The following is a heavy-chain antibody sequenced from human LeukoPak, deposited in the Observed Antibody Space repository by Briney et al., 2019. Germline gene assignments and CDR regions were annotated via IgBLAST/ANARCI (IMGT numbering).Heavy chain of an antibody. CDR1: GGTFSSYA. J-gene: IGHJ5*02. D-gene: IGHD1-26*01. Sequence: ASVTVSCKASGGTFSSYAISWVRQAPGQGLEWMGGIIPIFGTANYAQKFQGRVTITADESTSTAYMELSSLRSEDTAVYYCARDRAMYSGSYDWFDPWGQGTLVTVSS. CDR2: IIPIFGTA. V-gene: IGHV1-69*01. CDR3: ARDRAMYSGSYDWFDP.